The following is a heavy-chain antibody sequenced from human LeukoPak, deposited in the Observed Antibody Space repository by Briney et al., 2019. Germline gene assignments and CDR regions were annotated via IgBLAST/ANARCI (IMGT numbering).Heavy chain of an antibody. Sequence: SETLSLTCTVSGGSISSYYWSWIRQPAGKGLEWIGRIYTSGSTNYNPSLKSRVTISVDTSKNQFSLKLNSVTAADTAVYYCARGADYYDSSGYYQISYMDVWGKGTTVTVSS. CDR2: IYTSGST. CDR3: ARGADYYDSSGYYQISYMDV. D-gene: IGHD3-22*01. CDR1: GGSISSYY. V-gene: IGHV4-4*07. J-gene: IGHJ6*03.